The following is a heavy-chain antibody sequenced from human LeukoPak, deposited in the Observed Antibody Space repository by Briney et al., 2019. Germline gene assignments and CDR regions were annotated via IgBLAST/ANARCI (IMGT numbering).Heavy chain of an antibody. D-gene: IGHD3-22*01. Sequence: PSETLSLTCTVSGGSISSSSYYWGWIRQPPGKGLEWIGSIHYSGSTNYNPSLKSRVTISVDTSKNQFSLQLNSVTAADTAVYYCAREIGGYYTRRDYYYYMDVWGKGTTVTISS. CDR3: AREIGGYYTRRDYYYYMDV. CDR2: IHYSGST. V-gene: IGHV4-39*07. CDR1: GGSISSSSYY. J-gene: IGHJ6*03.